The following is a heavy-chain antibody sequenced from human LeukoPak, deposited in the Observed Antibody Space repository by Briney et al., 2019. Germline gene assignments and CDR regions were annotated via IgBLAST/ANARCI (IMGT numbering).Heavy chain of an antibody. D-gene: IGHD6-19*01. CDR3: AKQWLVGI. Sequence: GGSLRLSCAASGFSFSYHAINWVRQAPGKGLEWVSSLSETGDTTDYADSVKGRFTISRDNSKNTLYLQMNSLRPDDTAVYYCAKQWLVGIWGQGTLVTVSS. CDR2: LSETGDTT. CDR1: GFSFSYHA. J-gene: IGHJ4*02. V-gene: IGHV3-23*01.